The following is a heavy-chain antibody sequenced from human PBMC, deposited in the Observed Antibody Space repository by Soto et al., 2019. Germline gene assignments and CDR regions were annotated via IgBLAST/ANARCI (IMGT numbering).Heavy chain of an antibody. CDR1: GFTFSSYA. CDR3: ANTYYYDSSGYYDY. CDR2: ISGSGGST. D-gene: IGHD3-22*01. V-gene: IGHV3-23*01. J-gene: IGHJ4*02. Sequence: GGSLRLSCAASGFTFSSYAMSWVRQAPGKGLEWVSAISGSGGSTYYADSVKGRFTISRDNSKNTLYLQMNSLRAEDTAVYYWANTYYYDSSGYYDYWGRGTLVTVSS.